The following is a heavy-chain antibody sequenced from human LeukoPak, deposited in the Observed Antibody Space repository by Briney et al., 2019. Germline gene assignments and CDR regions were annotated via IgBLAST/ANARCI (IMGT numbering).Heavy chain of an antibody. CDR3: ARGRNSWYIY. V-gene: IGHV1-8*01. J-gene: IGHJ4*02. CDR1: GYTFTSED. D-gene: IGHD6-13*01. Sequence: PSVKVSCKASGYTFTSEDINWVRQAPGQGPEWMGWVDPNSGNTGYAQKFQGRVTLTRNTFINTAYLELSSLTSEDTAVYYCARGRNSWYIYWGQGSLVTV. CDR2: VDPNSGNT.